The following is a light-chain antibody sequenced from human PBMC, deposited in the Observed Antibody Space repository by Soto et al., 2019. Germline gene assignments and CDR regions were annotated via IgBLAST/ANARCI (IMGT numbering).Light chain of an antibody. CDR2: GAS. Sequence: EIVLTQSPATLSVSPGERATLSCMASQSVSSNLAWYQQKPDQAPRLLIYGASTRATGIPARFSGSGSGTEFTLTISSLQSEDFAVYYCQQYNNWPRTFGQGTKVDIK. CDR1: QSVSSN. CDR3: QQYNNWPRT. V-gene: IGKV3-15*01. J-gene: IGKJ1*01.